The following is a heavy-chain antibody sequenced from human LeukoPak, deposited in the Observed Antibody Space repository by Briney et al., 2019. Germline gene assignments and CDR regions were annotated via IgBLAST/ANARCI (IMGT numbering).Heavy chain of an antibody. CDR3: ARSPQNLSSCWYVIWFDP. V-gene: IGHV4-31*11. CDR2: IYYSGST. CDR1: GGSFSGYY. Sequence: SETLSLTCAVYGGSFSGYYWSWIRQHPGNSLEWIGYIYYSGSTYYNPSLKSRVTISVDTSKNQFSLKLSSVTAADTAVYYCARSPQNLSSCWYVIWFDPWGQGTLVTVSS. J-gene: IGHJ5*02. D-gene: IGHD6-13*01.